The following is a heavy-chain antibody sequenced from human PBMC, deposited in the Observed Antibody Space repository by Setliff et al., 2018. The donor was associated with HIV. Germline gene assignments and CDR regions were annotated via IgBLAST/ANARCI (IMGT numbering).Heavy chain of an antibody. D-gene: IGHD5-12*01. V-gene: IGHV1-8*01. CDR2: MNPNSDYT. Sequence: ASVKVSCKASGYTFINYDINWVRQAPGRGLEWVGFMNPNSDYTGFAQRFQGRVTMTRNTSINTAYLELRRLTSEATAVYYCARPAPYSDYPLFDHWGQGTLVTVSS. J-gene: IGHJ4*02. CDR1: GYTFINYD. CDR3: ARPAPYSDYPLFDH.